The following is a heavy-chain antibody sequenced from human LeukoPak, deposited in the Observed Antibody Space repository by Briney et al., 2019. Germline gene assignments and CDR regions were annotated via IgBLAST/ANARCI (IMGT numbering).Heavy chain of an antibody. D-gene: IGHD4-17*01. CDR1: GGSISSGDYY. CDR3: ARANGDSIYYYYYYMDV. CDR2: NYYSGST. V-gene: IGHV4-30-4*08. Sequence: SETLSLTCTVSGGSISSGDYYWSWIRQPPGKGLEWIGYNYYSGSTYYNPSLKSRVTISVDTSKNQFSLKLSSVTAADTAVYYCARANGDSIYYYYYYMDVWGKGTTVTVSS. J-gene: IGHJ6*03.